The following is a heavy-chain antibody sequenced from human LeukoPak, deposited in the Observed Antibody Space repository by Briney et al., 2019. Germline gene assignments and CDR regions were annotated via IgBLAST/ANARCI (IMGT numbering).Heavy chain of an antibody. J-gene: IGHJ4*02. CDR2: IRSKAYRGTT. V-gene: IGHV3-49*04. Sequence: GGSLRLSCTGSGFTFGDHAMSWVRQAPGKGLEWVGFIRSKAYRGTTEYAPSVEDRFTISRDDSKRIAYLQMDSLRSEDTGVYYCAKVPMVRGKDWGQGTLVTVSS. D-gene: IGHD3-10*01. CDR3: AKVPMVRGKD. CDR1: GFTFGDHA.